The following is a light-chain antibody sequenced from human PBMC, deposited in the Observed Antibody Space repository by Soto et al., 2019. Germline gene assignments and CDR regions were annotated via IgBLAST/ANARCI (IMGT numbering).Light chain of an antibody. CDR1: QNVSTKY. V-gene: IGKV3-20*01. Sequence: EIVLTQSPGTLSLSPGERATLSCRASQNVSTKYLAWYQQIPGQAPRLLIYGASSRATGIPDRFRGSGSGKDFTLTISRLEPEDFAVYYCQQYGNSRWTFGQGNKVEVK. J-gene: IGKJ1*01. CDR2: GAS. CDR3: QQYGNSRWT.